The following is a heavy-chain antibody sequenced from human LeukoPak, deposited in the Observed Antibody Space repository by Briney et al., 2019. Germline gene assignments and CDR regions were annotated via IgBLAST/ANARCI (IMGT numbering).Heavy chain of an antibody. V-gene: IGHV1-18*01. D-gene: IGHD1-14*01. CDR1: GYTFTSYG. Sequence: ASVKVSCKASGYTFTSYGISWVRQAPGQGLEWIGWISAYNGNTNYAQKLQGRVTMTTDTSTSTAYMELRSLRSDDTAVYYCARGPRPVWPASLDHWFDPWGQGTLVTVSS. CDR2: ISAYNGNT. J-gene: IGHJ5*02. CDR3: ARGPRPVWPASLDHWFDP.